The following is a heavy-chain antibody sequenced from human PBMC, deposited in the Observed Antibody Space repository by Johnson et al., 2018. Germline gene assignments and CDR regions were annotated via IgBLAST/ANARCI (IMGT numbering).Heavy chain of an antibody. V-gene: IGHV4-39*07. CDR1: GGSISSNSYY. D-gene: IGHD3-10*01. CDR3: ARELHHMTFGEGAFDI. CDR2: IYYSGST. Sequence: QVQLQESGPGLVKPSETLSLTCTVSGGSISSNSYYWGWIRQPPGKGLEWIGSIYYSGSTYYKPSLKSRVTKSVDTSKNQFSLKLSSVTAADTAVYYCARELHHMTFGEGAFDIWGQGTMGTVSS. J-gene: IGHJ3*02.